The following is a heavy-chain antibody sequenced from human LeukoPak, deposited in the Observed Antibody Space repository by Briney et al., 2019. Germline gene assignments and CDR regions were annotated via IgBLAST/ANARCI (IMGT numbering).Heavy chain of an antibody. D-gene: IGHD1-26*01. CDR1: GDSVSSNSAA. CDR3: ARDFIVGSVGATTRVFDY. Sequence: SQTLSLTCAISGDSVSSNSAAWNWIRQSPSRGLEWLGRTYYRSKWYNDYAVSVKSRITINPDTSKNQFSLQLNSVTPEDTAVYYCARDFIVGSVGATTRVFDYWGQGTLVTVSS. V-gene: IGHV6-1*01. J-gene: IGHJ4*02. CDR2: TYYRSKWYN.